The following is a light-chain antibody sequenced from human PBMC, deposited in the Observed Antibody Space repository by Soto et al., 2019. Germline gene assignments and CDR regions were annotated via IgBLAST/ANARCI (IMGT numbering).Light chain of an antibody. Sequence: DIQMTQSPSSLSASVGARVTITCQASQDIRTSLSWFQQKPGRAPKLLIYGASYLETGVPSRFRGSGSGTDFTFTISSLQPEDIATHYCQHYDNLPPFTFGPGTKVDIK. J-gene: IGKJ3*01. V-gene: IGKV1-33*01. CDR1: QDIRTS. CDR3: QHYDNLPPFT. CDR2: GAS.